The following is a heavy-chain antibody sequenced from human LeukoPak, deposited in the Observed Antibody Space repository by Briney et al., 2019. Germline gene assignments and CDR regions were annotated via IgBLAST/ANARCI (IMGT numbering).Heavy chain of an antibody. Sequence: PGGSLRLSCAASGLIVSSNYMSWVRQAPGKGLEWVSIIYSGGNTYYADSVKGRFTISRDNSKNTLYLQMNSLRGEDTAVYYCARDFEDYDFWSGPHGAFDIWGQGTMVTVSS. D-gene: IGHD3-3*01. V-gene: IGHV3-53*01. CDR3: ARDFEDYDFWSGPHGAFDI. J-gene: IGHJ3*02. CDR2: IYSGGNT. CDR1: GLIVSSNY.